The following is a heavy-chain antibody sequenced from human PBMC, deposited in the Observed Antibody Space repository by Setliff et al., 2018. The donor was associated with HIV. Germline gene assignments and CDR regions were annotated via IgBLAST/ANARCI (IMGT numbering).Heavy chain of an antibody. Sequence: PGGSLRLSCAASGFIFDDYGMSWVRQAPGKGLEWVSGINWNGGRTGYADSVKGRFTISRDNAKNSLYLQMNSLRAEDTALYYCARAHDNHDSSGYSHDSWGQGSLVTVSS. J-gene: IGHJ4*02. CDR1: GFIFDDYG. CDR2: INWNGGRT. V-gene: IGHV3-20*04. D-gene: IGHD3-22*01. CDR3: ARAHDNHDSSGYSHDS.